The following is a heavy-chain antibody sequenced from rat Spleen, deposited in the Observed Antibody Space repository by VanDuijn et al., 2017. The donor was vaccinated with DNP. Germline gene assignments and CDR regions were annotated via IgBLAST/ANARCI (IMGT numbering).Heavy chain of an antibody. D-gene: IGHD1-12*03. J-gene: IGHJ1*01. CDR2: IKYSGIT. CDR3: ARGNDGYFPNWYFDL. CDR1: GYSITSHY. V-gene: IGHV3-1*01. Sequence: EVQLQESGPGLVRPSQSLSLTCSVTGYSITSHYWGWIRKFPGNKMEWIGHIKYSGITSYNPSLTSRISITRDTSKNQFFLHLNSVTTEDTATYYCARGNDGYFPNWYFDLWGPGTMVTVSS.